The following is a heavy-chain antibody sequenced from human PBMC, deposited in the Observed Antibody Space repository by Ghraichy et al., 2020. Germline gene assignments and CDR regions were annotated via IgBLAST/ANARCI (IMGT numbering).Heavy chain of an antibody. CDR3: TMSPNSGWQIDY. CDR1: GGSISSYY. J-gene: IGHJ4*02. D-gene: IGHD6-19*01. CDR2: IYYSGST. Sequence: SQTLSLTCTVSGGSISSYYWSWIRQPPGKGLEWIGYIYYSGSTNYNPSLKSRVTISVDTSKNQFSLKLSSVTAADTAVYYCTMSPNSGWQIDYWGQGTLVTVSS. V-gene: IGHV4-59*01.